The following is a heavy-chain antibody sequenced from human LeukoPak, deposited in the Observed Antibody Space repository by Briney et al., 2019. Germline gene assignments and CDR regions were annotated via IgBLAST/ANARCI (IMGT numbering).Heavy chain of an antibody. D-gene: IGHD3-16*02. CDR3: ARDWGAELSTYYYYGMDV. V-gene: IGHV3-21*01. CDR1: GFTFSSYS. Sequence: GGSLRLSCAASGFTFSSYSMNWVRQAPGKGLEWVSSISSSSSYIYYADSVKGRFTISRDNAKNSLYLQMNSLRAEDTAVYYCARDWGAELSTYYYYGMDVWGQGTTVTVSS. CDR2: ISSSSSYI. J-gene: IGHJ6*02.